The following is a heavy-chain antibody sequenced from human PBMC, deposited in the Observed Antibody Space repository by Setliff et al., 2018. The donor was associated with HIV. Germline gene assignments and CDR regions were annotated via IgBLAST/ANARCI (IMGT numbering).Heavy chain of an antibody. Sequence: SETLSLTCAVSGGSISSNNWWSWVRQPPGKGLEWIGEIYHSGSTNYNPSLKSRVSILVDKAKNQFSLKLSAVTAADTAVYYFARGWGWNDDESSGRPQYAFDIWGQGTMVTVSS. CDR3: ARGWGWNDDESSGRPQYAFDI. J-gene: IGHJ3*02. D-gene: IGHD3-22*01. CDR1: GGSISSNNW. CDR2: IYHSGST. V-gene: IGHV4-4*02.